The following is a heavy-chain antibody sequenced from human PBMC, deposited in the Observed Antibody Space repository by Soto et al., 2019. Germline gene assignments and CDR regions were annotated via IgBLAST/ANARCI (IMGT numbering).Heavy chain of an antibody. CDR2: MNPNSGNT. CDR3: AKDSYGSGTDYFYGMDV. Sequence: APVEVSCKASGYTFTSYDINWVREATGQGLEWMGWMNPNSGNTGYAQKFQGRVTMTRNTSISTAYMELSSLRAEDTAVYYCAKDSYGSGTDYFYGMDVRGQGTTVTV. V-gene: IGHV1-8*01. J-gene: IGHJ6*02. D-gene: IGHD3-10*01. CDR1: GYTFTSYD.